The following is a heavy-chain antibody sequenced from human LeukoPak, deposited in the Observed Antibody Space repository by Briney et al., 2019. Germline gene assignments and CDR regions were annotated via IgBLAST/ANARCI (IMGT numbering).Heavy chain of an antibody. D-gene: IGHD2-8*01. V-gene: IGHV4-39*07. Sequence: SETLSLTCAVSGVSITSSKYFWGWIRQPPGKELELIGIISYSGSTDYNPSLKSRVTISTDTSTNQFSLKLTSVTAADSAVYYCAGLGVMVLVYQFEYWGRGTPVTVSS. J-gene: IGHJ4*02. CDR1: GVSITSSKYF. CDR2: ISYSGST. CDR3: AGLGVMVLVYQFEY.